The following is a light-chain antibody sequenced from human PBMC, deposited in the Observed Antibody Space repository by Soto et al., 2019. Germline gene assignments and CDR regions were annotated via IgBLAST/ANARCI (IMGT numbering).Light chain of an antibody. J-gene: IGKJ1*01. CDR3: QQYNNRPPRGRT. V-gene: IGKV3-15*01. Sequence: EIVMTQSPATLSVSPEERATLSCRASQSVSSNLAWYQQKPGQAPRLLIYGASTRATGIPARFSGSGSGTEFTLTISSLQSEDFAVYYCQQYNNRPPRGRTFGQGTKVEIK. CDR1: QSVSSN. CDR2: GAS.